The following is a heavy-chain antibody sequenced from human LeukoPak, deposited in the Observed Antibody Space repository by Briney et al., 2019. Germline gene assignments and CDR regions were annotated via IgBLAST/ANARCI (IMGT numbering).Heavy chain of an antibody. CDR2: ISAYNGNT. CDR1: DYTFTSYG. V-gene: IGHV1-18*01. D-gene: IGHD3-22*01. CDR3: ARDCYYDSSGFQDCPEYFDY. J-gene: IGHJ4*02. Sequence: GASVKVSCKASDYTFTSYGISWVRQAPGQGLEWMGWISAYNGNTNYAHKLQGRVTMTTDTSTSTAYMELRSLRSDDTAVYYCARDCYYDSSGFQDCPEYFDYWGQGTLVTVSS.